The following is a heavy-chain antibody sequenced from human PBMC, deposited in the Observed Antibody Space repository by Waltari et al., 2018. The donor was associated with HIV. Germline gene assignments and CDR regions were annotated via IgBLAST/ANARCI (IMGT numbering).Heavy chain of an antibody. CDR1: GDSITSGNFY. D-gene: IGHD2-2*01. Sequence: QVQLQESGPGLVKPSQTQALTCTVSGDSITSGNFYWTWIRQHPEKGLEWIGHIYYRGSTYSNPSLKTRIDISLDTSMNHFSLKLSSVTAADTDVYYCAGDPLLRRNYYYGMDVWGQGTTVTVSS. CDR2: IYYRGST. J-gene: IGHJ6*02. CDR3: AGDPLLRRNYYYGMDV. V-gene: IGHV4-30-4*01.